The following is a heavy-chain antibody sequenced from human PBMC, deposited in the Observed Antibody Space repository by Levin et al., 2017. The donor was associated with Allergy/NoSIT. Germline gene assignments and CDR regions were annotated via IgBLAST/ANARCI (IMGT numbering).Heavy chain of an antibody. V-gene: IGHV1-69*02. CDR3: ARVGGEDDYSNYVGY. CDR1: GGTFSSYT. D-gene: IGHD4-11*01. J-gene: IGHJ4*02. CDR2: IIPILGIA. Sequence: SVKVSCKASGGTFSSYTISWVRQAPGQGLEWMGRIIPILGIANYAQEFQGRVTITADKSTSTAYMELSSLRSEDTAVYYCARVGGEDDYSNYVGYWGQGTLVTVSS.